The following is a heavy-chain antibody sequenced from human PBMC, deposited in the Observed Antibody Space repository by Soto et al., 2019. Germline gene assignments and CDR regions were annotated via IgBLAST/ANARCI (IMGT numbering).Heavy chain of an antibody. D-gene: IGHD2-8*02. V-gene: IGHV4-31*02. Sequence: QVQLEQSGPGLVKPSQTLSLTCNISGGSITSTNHYWSWIRQSPREGLEWIGYIFDSGPTHYNPSFKGGVTTLGAASQSQFSLTMRSVTVADSAVYYCAREVSGTGAFDYWGRGTLVTVSS. CDR3: AREVSGTGAFDY. J-gene: IGHJ4*02. CDR2: IFDSGPT. CDR1: GGSITSTNHY.